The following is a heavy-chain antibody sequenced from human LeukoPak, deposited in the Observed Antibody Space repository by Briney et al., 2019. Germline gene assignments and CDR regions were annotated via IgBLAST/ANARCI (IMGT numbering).Heavy chain of an antibody. CDR3: AREYYDILTGYLNAFDI. CDR2: IKQDGSEK. CDR1: GFTFSSYW. J-gene: IGHJ3*02. D-gene: IGHD3-9*01. Sequence: AGGSLRLSCAASGFTFSSYWMSWVRQAPGKGLEWVANIKQDGSEKYYVDSVKGRFTISRDNAKNSLYLQMNSLRSEDTAVYYCAREYYDILTGYLNAFDIWGQGTMVTVSS. V-gene: IGHV3-7*03.